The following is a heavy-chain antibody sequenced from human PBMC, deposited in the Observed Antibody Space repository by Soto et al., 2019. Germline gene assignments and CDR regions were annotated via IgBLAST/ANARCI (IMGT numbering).Heavy chain of an antibody. CDR3: ARDPDYGDYWGYFFDS. Sequence: ASVKVSCKTSGYTFAAYYIHWIRQAPGQGLEWMGWINPTSGGTVYAQNFQDRVTMTRDTSISTAYMELRRLNSDDTAVYYCARDPDYGDYWGYFFDSWGQGXPVTVS. CDR1: GYTFAAYY. J-gene: IGHJ4*02. D-gene: IGHD4-17*01. CDR2: INPTSGGT. V-gene: IGHV1-2*02.